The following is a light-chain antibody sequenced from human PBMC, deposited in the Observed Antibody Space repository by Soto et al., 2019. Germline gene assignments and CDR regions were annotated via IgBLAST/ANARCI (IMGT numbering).Light chain of an antibody. J-gene: IGKJ3*01. Sequence: EIVLTQSPGTLSLSPGERATLSCRASQSVDSKDLAWYQQKPGQAPRILIFAASSRATGIPDRFSGSGSGTDFTLTISSLQPDDFATYYCQQYSSYLLTFGPGTTVDIK. CDR2: AAS. CDR3: QQYSSYLLT. V-gene: IGKV3-20*01. CDR1: QSVDSKD.